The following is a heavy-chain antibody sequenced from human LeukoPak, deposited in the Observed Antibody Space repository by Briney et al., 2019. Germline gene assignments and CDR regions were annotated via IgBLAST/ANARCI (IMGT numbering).Heavy chain of an antibody. CDR1: GGSISSYY. V-gene: IGHV4-59*12. Sequence: SETLSLTCTVSGGSISSYYWSWIRQPPGKGLEWFGYICYSGRTNYNPSLKSRVTISVDTTKNQFSLKLSSVAAADTAVYYCARDWGDGYNGNDAFDIWGQGTMVTVSS. CDR2: ICYSGRT. CDR3: ARDWGDGYNGNDAFDI. D-gene: IGHD5-24*01. J-gene: IGHJ3*02.